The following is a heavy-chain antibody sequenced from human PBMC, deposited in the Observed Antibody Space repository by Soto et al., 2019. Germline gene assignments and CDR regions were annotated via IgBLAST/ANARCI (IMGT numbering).Heavy chain of an antibody. CDR3: AREVSGVAGPPVG. Sequence: GASVKVSCKASGYTFTSYAMHWVRQAPGQRLEWMGWINAGNGNTKYAQKFQGRVTITRDTSASTAYMEMNSLRAEDTAVYYCAREVSGVAGPPVGWGQGTLVTVSS. CDR1: GYTFTSYA. V-gene: IGHV1-3*01. J-gene: IGHJ4*02. D-gene: IGHD6-19*01. CDR2: INAGNGNT.